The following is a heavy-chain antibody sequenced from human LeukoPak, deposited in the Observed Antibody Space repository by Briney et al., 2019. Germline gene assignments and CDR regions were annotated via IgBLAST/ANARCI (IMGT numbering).Heavy chain of an antibody. J-gene: IGHJ4*02. CDR3: ARAYSSSWYWMGYFDY. CDR1: GGSFSDYY. CDR2: INHSGST. D-gene: IGHD6-13*01. V-gene: IGHV4-34*01. Sequence: SETLSLTCSVCGGSFSDYYWSWIRQPPGKGLEWIGEINHSGSTNYNPSLKSRVTISVDTSKNQFSLKLSSVTAADTAVYYCARAYSSSWYWMGYFDYWGQGTLVTVSS.